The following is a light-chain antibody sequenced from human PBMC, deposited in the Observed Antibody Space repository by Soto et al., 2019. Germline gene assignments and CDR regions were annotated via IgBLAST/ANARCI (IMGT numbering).Light chain of an antibody. CDR3: QQYNTYFYS. CDR2: DVS. Sequence: DIQMTQSPSTLYASVGDRVTITCRASQRVSGWLAWYQQKPGKAPSLLIFDVSRLETGVPSRFRGSGSGTEFTLTISSLQPDDFATYYCQQYNTYFYSFGQGTKLEIK. V-gene: IGKV1-5*01. CDR1: QRVSGW. J-gene: IGKJ2*03.